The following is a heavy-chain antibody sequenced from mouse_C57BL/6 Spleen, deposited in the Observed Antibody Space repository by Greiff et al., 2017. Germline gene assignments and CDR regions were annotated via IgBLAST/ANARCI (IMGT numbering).Heavy chain of an antibody. D-gene: IGHD1-1*01. CDR2: IYPGDGDA. V-gene: IGHV1-82*01. CDR1: GYAFSRSW. J-gene: IGHJ4*01. Sequence: QVQLQQSGPELVKPGASVKISCKASGYAFSRSWMNWVKQRPGKGLEWIGRIYPGDGDANYNGKFKGKATLTADKSSSTAYMQLSSLTSEDSAVYFCSDGSNYAMDYWGQGTSVTVYS. CDR3: SDGSNYAMDY.